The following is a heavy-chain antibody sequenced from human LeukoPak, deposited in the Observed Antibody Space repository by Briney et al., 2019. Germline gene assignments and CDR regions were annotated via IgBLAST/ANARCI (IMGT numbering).Heavy chain of an antibody. D-gene: IGHD3-22*01. CDR2: IYWDDDR. CDR3: ARRRANYYDSSGYFNYYFDY. CDR1: GFSLSTSGVG. Sequence: SGPTLVNSTQTPTLTCTFYGFSLSTSGVGVDWIRQAPGKALVWLALIYWDDDRRYSPSLKSRLTITKDTPKNQVVLTLTHMDPVDTATYYCARRRANYYDSSGYFNYYFDYWRQGTLVTVCS. V-gene: IGHV2-5*02. J-gene: IGHJ4*02.